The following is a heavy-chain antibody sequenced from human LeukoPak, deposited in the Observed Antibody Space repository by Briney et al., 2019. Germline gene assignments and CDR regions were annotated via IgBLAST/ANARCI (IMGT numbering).Heavy chain of an antibody. J-gene: IGHJ4*02. Sequence: ASVKVSCKASGYTFTDFYMHWVRQVPGQGLEWIGWINPNSGGTNYAQKFQGRVTMTRDTSISTAYMELSRLRSDDTAVYYCARGDSGSYYVFDYWGQGTLVTVSS. D-gene: IGHD1-26*01. V-gene: IGHV1-2*02. CDR2: INPNSGGT. CDR1: GYTFTDFY. CDR3: ARGDSGSYYVFDY.